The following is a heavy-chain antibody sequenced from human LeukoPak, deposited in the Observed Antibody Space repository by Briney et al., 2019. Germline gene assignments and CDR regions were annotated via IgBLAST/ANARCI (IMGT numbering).Heavy chain of an antibody. CDR2: IYYSGST. CDR1: GGSISSYY. D-gene: IGHD3-22*01. Sequence: PSETLSLTCTVSGGSISSYYWSWIRQPPGKGLEWIGYIYYSGSTNYNPSLKSRVTISVGTSKNQFSLKLSSVTAADTAVYYCAQSGDSSGYTDAFDIWGQGTMVTVSS. CDR3: AQSGDSSGYTDAFDI. V-gene: IGHV4-59*08. J-gene: IGHJ3*02.